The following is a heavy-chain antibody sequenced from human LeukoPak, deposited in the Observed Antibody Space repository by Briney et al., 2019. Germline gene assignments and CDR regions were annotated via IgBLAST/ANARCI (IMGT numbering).Heavy chain of an antibody. D-gene: IGHD2-2*01. J-gene: IGHJ6*02. Sequence: PGGSLRLSCAASGFTFDDYAMHWVRQTPGKGLEWVSGISWNSGSIGYADSVKGRFTISRDNAKNSLSLQMTSLRAEDTAVPYCARGRYCSNTSCPPSYSYGMDVWGQGTTVTVSS. CDR1: GFTFDDYA. V-gene: IGHV3-9*01. CDR3: ARGRYCSNTSCPPSYSYGMDV. CDR2: ISWNSGSI.